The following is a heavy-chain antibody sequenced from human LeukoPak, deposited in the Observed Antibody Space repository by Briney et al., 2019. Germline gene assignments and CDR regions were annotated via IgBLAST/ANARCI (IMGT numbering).Heavy chain of an antibody. D-gene: IGHD6-13*01. V-gene: IGHV4-59*08. CDR2: ICYSGST. CDR1: GGSLSSYY. Sequence: SETLSLTCTVSGGSLSSYYWSWIRQPPGKGLEGIGYICYSGSTNYNPSLMSRVTISVDTSKNQFSLKLSSVTAADTAVYYCARGEYIAAAQYGYWGQGTLVTVSS. J-gene: IGHJ4*02. CDR3: ARGEYIAAAQYGY.